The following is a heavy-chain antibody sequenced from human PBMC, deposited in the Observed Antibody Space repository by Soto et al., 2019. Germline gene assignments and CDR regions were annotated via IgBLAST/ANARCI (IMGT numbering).Heavy chain of an antibody. J-gene: IGHJ4*02. CDR2: INSDGSST. Sequence: EVQLVESGGGLVQPGGSLRLSCAASGFTFNGYSIHWVRQAPGKGLVWVSRINSDGSSTTYADSVKGRFTISRDNAKNTLSLQMNSLRAEDTAVYHCARSLLTPFDYWGQGTLVNVSS. CDR1: GFTFNGYS. V-gene: IGHV3-74*01. CDR3: ARSLLTPFDY. D-gene: IGHD7-27*01.